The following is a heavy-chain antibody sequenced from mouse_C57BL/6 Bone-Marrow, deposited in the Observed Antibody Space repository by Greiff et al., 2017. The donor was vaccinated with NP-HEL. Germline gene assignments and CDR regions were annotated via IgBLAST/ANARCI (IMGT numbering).Heavy chain of an antibody. D-gene: IGHD1-1*01. CDR1: GFTFSSYA. CDR3: TRDGTTGVEDYAMDY. V-gene: IGHV5-9-1*02. J-gene: IGHJ4*01. Sequence: EVHLVESGEGLVKPGGSLKLSCAASGFTFSSYAMSWVRQTPEKRLEWVAYISSGGDYIYYADTVKGRFTISRDNARNTLYLQMSSLKSEDTAMYYCTRDGTTGVEDYAMDYWGQGTSVTVSS. CDR2: ISSGGDYI.